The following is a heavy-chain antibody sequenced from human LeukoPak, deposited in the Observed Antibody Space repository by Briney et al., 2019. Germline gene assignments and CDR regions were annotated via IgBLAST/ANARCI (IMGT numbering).Heavy chain of an antibody. CDR1: GGTFSSYA. CDR2: IIPIFGTA. CDR3: ARATGPTSGHVDY. D-gene: IGHD2-2*01. J-gene: IGHJ4*02. Sequence: SVKVSCKASGGTFSSYAVSWVRQAPGQGLEWMGGIIPIFGTANYAQKFQGRVTITADESTSTAYMELSSLRSEDTAVYYCARATGPTSGHVDYWGQGTLVTVSS. V-gene: IGHV1-69*13.